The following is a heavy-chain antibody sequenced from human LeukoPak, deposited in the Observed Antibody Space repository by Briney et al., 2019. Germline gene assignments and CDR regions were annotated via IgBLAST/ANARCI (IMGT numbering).Heavy chain of an antibody. CDR1: GFTFSNAW. D-gene: IGHD1-26*01. CDR3: TTALRWELPGDAFDI. Sequence: GGSLRLSCAASGFTFSNAWMSWVRQAPGKGLEWVGRIKSKTDGGTTDYAAPVKGRFTISRDDSKNTLYLQMNSLKTEDTAVYYCTTALRWELPGDAFDIWGQGTMVTVSS. J-gene: IGHJ3*02. V-gene: IGHV3-15*01. CDR2: IKSKTDGGTT.